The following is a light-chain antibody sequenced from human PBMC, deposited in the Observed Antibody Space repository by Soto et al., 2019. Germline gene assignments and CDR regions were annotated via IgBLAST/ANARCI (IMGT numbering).Light chain of an antibody. Sequence: DIQMTQSPSILSAIVGDRVTITCRASQSISSWLAWYQQKPGKAPKLLIYDASNLESGVPSRFSGSGSGTEFTLTISNLKPDDFATYYCQQYENYWTFGPGTKVDIK. CDR3: QQYENYWT. J-gene: IGKJ1*01. CDR2: DAS. CDR1: QSISSW. V-gene: IGKV1-5*01.